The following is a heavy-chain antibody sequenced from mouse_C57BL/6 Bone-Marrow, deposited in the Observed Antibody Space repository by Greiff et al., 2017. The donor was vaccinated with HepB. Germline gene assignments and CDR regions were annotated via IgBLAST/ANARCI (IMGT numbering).Heavy chain of an antibody. CDR3: ARIGFYYGSSSFPY. CDR2: INSDGGRT. Sequence: EVHLVESGGGLVQPGESLKLSCESNEYEFPSHAMSWVRKTPEKRLELVAAINSDGGRTYYPDTMERRFIISRDNTKKTLYLQMSSLRSEDTALYYCARIGFYYGSSSFPYWGQGTLVTVSA. V-gene: IGHV5-2*01. CDR1: EYEFPSHA. J-gene: IGHJ3*01. D-gene: IGHD1-1*01.